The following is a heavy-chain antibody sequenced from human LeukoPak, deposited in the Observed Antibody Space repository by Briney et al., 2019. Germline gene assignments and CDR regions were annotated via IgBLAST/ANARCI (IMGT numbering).Heavy chain of an antibody. CDR2: ISSSGSTI. D-gene: IGHD3-3*01. V-gene: IGHV3-11*01. Sequence: GGSLSLSCAASEFTFSNYYMSWIRKAPGKGLEWVSYISSSGSTIYYADSVKGRFTISRGNAKNSLYLQMNSLRAEDTAVYYCAIPGVSAFDIWGQGTMVTVSS. J-gene: IGHJ3*02. CDR1: EFTFSNYY. CDR3: AIPGVSAFDI.